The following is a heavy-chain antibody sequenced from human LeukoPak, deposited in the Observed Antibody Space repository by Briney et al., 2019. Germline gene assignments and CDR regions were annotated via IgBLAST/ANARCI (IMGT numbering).Heavy chain of an antibody. CDR2: MNPNSGNT. J-gene: IGHJ3*02. Sequence: ASVKVSCKASGYTFTSYDINWVRQATGQGLEWMGWMNPNSGNTGYAQKFQGRVTMTRNTSISTAYMELSSLRSEDTAVYYCARGLPMADAFDIWGQGTMVTVSS. CDR1: GYTFTSYD. D-gene: IGHD5-24*01. V-gene: IGHV1-8*01. CDR3: ARGLPMADAFDI.